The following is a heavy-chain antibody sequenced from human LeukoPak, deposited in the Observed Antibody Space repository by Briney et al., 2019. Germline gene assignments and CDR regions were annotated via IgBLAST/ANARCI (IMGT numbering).Heavy chain of an antibody. CDR2: VRYDGCNK. CDR1: GFSFSRWV. CDR3: AKGERGYCSSTTCYAVD. D-gene: IGHD2-2*01. J-gene: IGHJ4*02. V-gene: IGHV3-30*02. Sequence: VRLPCAGSGFSFSRWVMLWVRQAPGKGLEGVALVRYDGCNKLYADSAKGRFTISSDNAKNTVHLQMNSLRAEDTAVYSCAKGERGYCSSTTCYAVDWGQGTLVTVSS.